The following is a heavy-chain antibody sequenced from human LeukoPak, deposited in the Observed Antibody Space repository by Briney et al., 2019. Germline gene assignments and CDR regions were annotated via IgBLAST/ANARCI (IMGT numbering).Heavy chain of an antibody. Sequence: PGGSLRLSCAASGFTFSSYWMSWVRQAPGKGLEWVANIKQDGSEKYYVDSVKGRFTISRDNAKNSLYLQMNSLRAEDTAVYYCARDSDVDTAMVTFDYWGQGTLVTVSS. CDR1: GFTFSSYW. D-gene: IGHD5-18*01. J-gene: IGHJ4*02. CDR3: ARDSDVDTAMVTFDY. V-gene: IGHV3-7*03. CDR2: IKQDGSEK.